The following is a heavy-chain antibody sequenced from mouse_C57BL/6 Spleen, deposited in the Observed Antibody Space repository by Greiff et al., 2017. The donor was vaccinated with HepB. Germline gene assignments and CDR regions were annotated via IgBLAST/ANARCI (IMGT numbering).Heavy chain of an antibody. D-gene: IGHD2-5*01. CDR3: ARKGTYYSNSYYFDY. Sequence: QVQLQQPGAELVMPGASVKLSCKASGYTFTSYWMHWVKQRPGQGLEWIGEIDPSDSYTNYNQKFKGKSTLTVDKSSSTAYMQLSSLTSEDSAVYYCARKGTYYSNSYYFDYWGQGTTLTVSS. CDR2: IDPSDSYT. J-gene: IGHJ2*01. CDR1: GYTFTSYW. V-gene: IGHV1-69*01.